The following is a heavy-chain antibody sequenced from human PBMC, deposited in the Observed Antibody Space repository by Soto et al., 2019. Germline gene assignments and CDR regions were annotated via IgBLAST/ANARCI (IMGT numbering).Heavy chain of an antibody. CDR1: GGTFSRNS. CDR2: IIPIFGTP. V-gene: IGHV1-69*12. CDR3: ARPIQFSFDTSAQSAWFDP. Sequence: QVQLVQSGADVKKPGSSVKVSCKASGGTFSRNSISWVRQAPGQGLEWMGGIIPIFGTPNYAQKFQGRLTITADESTSTAYMELSSLRSDDTAVYYCARPIQFSFDTSAQSAWFDPWGQGTLVTVSS. D-gene: IGHD3-22*01. J-gene: IGHJ5*02.